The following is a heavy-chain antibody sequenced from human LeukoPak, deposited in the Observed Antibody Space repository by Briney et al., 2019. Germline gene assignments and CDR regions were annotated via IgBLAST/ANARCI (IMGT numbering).Heavy chain of an antibody. J-gene: IGHJ3*02. CDR3: ARAVLPPTTRVAFDI. CDR1: GGSISSYY. V-gene: IGHV4-59*01. Sequence: SETLSLTCTVSGGSISSYYWSWIRQPPGKGLEWIGYIYYSGSTNYNPSLKSRVTISVDTSKNQFSLKLSSVTAADTAVYYCARAVLPPTTRVAFDIWGQGTMVTVSS. CDR2: IYYSGST. D-gene: IGHD3-10*01.